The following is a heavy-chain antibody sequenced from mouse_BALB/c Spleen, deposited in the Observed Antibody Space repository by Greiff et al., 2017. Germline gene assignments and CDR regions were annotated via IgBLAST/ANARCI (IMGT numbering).Heavy chain of an antibody. CDR1: GYTFTNYW. V-gene: IGHV1-63*02. Sequence: QVQLKQSGAELVRPGTSVKISCKASGYTFTNYWLGWVKQRPGHGLEWIGDIYPGGGYTNYNEKFKGKATLTADTSSSTAYMQLSSLTSEDSAVYFCARGGDYYRSYYAMDYWGQGTSVTVSS. D-gene: IGHD2-14*01. CDR3: ARGGDYYRSYYAMDY. CDR2: IYPGGGYT. J-gene: IGHJ4*01.